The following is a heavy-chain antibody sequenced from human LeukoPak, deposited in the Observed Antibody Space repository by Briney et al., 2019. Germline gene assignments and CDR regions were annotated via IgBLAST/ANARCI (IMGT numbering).Heavy chain of an antibody. J-gene: IGHJ4*02. V-gene: IGHV3-48*01. CDR1: GFTFVSHG. CDR2: ISPGSTTI. D-gene: IGHD4-17*01. CDR3: ARVRGPTVTTMYFDY. Sequence: GGSLRLSCAASGFTFVSHGVIWVRQAPGKGLEWLSYISPGSTTINSADSVKDRFTTSRDKAKSSLFLQMNRLRAEDTAVYYCARVRGPTVTTMYFDYWGQGALVTVPS.